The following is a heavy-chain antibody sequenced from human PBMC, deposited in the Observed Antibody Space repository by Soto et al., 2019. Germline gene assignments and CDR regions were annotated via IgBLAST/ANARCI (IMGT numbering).Heavy chain of an antibody. CDR2: IYHTGST. V-gene: IGHV4-4*02. Sequence: SETLSLTCTVSGGSISSGKWWSWVRQPPGEGLEWIGEIYHTGSTNYKPSLKSRVTILVDTSKNQFSLKLSSVTAADTAVYYCARGYDPSQGSRWFDPWGQGTLVTVSS. CDR3: ARGYDPSQGSRWFDP. J-gene: IGHJ5*02. D-gene: IGHD3-10*01. CDR1: GGSISSGKW.